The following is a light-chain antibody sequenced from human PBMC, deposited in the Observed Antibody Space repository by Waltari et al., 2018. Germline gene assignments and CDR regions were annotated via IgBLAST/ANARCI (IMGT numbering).Light chain of an antibody. CDR3: QHLNSYPFT. V-gene: IGKV1-13*02. CDR2: DAS. CDR1: QGTGRA. Sequence: IQLTQSPSSVSTSIGDRVTITRRASQGTGRALAWYQQKPGKPHRLLIYDASSLEGGVASRFSGSGSGTDFTLSISSLQPEDFATYSCQHLNSYPFTFGPGTTV. J-gene: IGKJ3*01.